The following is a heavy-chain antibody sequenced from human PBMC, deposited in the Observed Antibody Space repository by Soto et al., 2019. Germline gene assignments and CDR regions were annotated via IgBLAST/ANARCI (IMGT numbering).Heavy chain of an antibody. Sequence: QVQLVQSGAEVKKPGSSVKVSCKASGGTFSSYAISWVRQAPGQGLEWMGGIIPIFGTANYAQKFQGRVTITADESTSTAYRELGSLRSEDTAVYYCATEAYCGGDCYLGAEYFQHWGQGTLVTVSS. CDR3: ATEAYCGGDCYLGAEYFQH. J-gene: IGHJ1*01. CDR1: GGTFSSYA. D-gene: IGHD2-21*02. CDR2: IIPIFGTA. V-gene: IGHV1-69*12.